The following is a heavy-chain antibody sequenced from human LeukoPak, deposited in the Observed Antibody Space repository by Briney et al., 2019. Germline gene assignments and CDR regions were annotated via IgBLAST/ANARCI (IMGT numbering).Heavy chain of an antibody. CDR1: GFTFSSYG. D-gene: IGHD2-15*01. Sequence: GGSLRLSCAASGFTFSSYGMHWVRQAPGKGLEWMAFIRYDGSNKYYADSVKGRLTISRDNSKNTLYLQMNSLRAEDTAVYYCAKDGDVISGGSPYYFDYWGQGTLVTVSS. J-gene: IGHJ4*02. CDR2: IRYDGSNK. V-gene: IGHV3-30*02. CDR3: AKDGDVISGGSPYYFDY.